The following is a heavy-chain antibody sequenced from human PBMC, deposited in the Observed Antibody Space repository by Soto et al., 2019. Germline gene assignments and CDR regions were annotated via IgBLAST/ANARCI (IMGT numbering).Heavy chain of an antibody. V-gene: IGHV4-30-4*01. CDR1: GGSISSGDYY. CDR2: IYYSGST. Sequence: QVQLQESGPGLVKPSQTLSLTCTVSGGSISSGDYYWSWIRQPPGKGLEWIGYIYYSGSTYYNPSLKSRVTISVDTSKNQFSLKLSSVTAADTAVYYCARDLRYSSSWQYAFDIWGQGTMVTVSS. J-gene: IGHJ3*02. D-gene: IGHD6-13*01. CDR3: ARDLRYSSSWQYAFDI.